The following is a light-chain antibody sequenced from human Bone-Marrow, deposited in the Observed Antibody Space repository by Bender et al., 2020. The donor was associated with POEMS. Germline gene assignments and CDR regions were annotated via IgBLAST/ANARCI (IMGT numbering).Light chain of an antibody. J-gene: IGLJ3*02. CDR2: FDD. V-gene: IGLV1-36*01. CDR1: SSNIGNHG. Sequence: QSVVTQPPSLSEAPRQRVTISCSGSSSNIGNHGVNWYPQLPGEAPKLLIFFDDLLTPGVSDRVSASKSGTSASLALSELQSEEEALYYCAAWDDSLGGWVFGGGTKLTVL. CDR3: AAWDDSLGGWV.